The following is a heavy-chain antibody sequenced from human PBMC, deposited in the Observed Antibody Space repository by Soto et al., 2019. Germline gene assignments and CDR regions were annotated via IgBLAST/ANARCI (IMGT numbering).Heavy chain of an antibody. V-gene: IGHV3-74*01. CDR1: GFTFSSYW. CDR3: ARAGRLAVDYYYGMDV. CDR2: INSDGSST. D-gene: IGHD6-25*01. Sequence: EVQQLESGGGLVQPGGSLRLSCAASGFTFSSYWRHWVRQAPGKGLVWVSRINSDGSSTSYADSVKGRFTISRDNAKNTLYLQMNSLRAEDTAVYYCARAGRLAVDYYYGMDVWGQWTTVTVSS. J-gene: IGHJ6*02.